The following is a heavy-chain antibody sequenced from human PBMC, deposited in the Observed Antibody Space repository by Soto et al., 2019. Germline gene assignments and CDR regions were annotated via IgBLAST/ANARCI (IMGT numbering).Heavy chain of an antibody. D-gene: IGHD3-3*01. CDR2: IRQDGNEI. CDR3: ARVLNEWRLDS. CDR1: GFTFSTYW. J-gene: IGHJ4*02. Sequence: GSLRLSCATSGFTFSTYWMTWVRQAPGKGLEWVANIRQDGNEIFYVDSVKGRFTIPRDNAKNSLYLQMNSLRFEDAAVYYCARVLNEWRLDSWGQGTLVTVSS. V-gene: IGHV3-7*01.